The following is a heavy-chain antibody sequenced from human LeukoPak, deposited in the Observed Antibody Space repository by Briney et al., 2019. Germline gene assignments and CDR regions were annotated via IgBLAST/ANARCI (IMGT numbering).Heavy chain of an antibody. J-gene: IGHJ4*02. CDR2: IYYSGST. CDR3: ASSLWTYDILTGYGY. Sequence: SETLSLTCTVSGGSVSSGSYYRSWIRQPPGKGLEWIGYIYYSGSTNYNPSLKSRVTISVGTSKNQFSLKLSSVTAADTAVYYCASSLWTYDILTGYGYWGQGTLVTASS. V-gene: IGHV4-61*01. D-gene: IGHD3-9*01. CDR1: GGSVSSGSYY.